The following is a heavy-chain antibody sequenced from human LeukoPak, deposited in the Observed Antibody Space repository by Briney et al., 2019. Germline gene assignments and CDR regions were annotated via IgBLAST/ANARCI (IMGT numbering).Heavy chain of an antibody. CDR2: ISSSGSTI. D-gene: IGHD5-18*01. J-gene: IGHJ3*02. CDR3: ARGGGYSYGYTAFDI. Sequence: SGGSLRLSCAASGFTFSSYEMNWVRQAPGKGLEWVSYISSSGSTIYYADSVKGRFTISRDNAKNSLYLQMNSLRAEDTAVYYCARGGGYSYGYTAFDIWGQGTMVTVSS. V-gene: IGHV3-48*03. CDR1: GFTFSSYE.